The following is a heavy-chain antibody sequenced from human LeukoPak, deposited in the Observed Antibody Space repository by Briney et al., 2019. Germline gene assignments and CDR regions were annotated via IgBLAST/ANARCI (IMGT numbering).Heavy chain of an antibody. CDR1: GFTFDDYA. V-gene: IGHV3-9*01. CDR2: ISWNSGSI. D-gene: IGHD6-13*01. CDR3: ARVLAAAHRSCFDY. J-gene: IGHJ4*02. Sequence: HPGGSLRLSCAASGFTFDDYAMHWVRQAPGKGLEWVSGISWNSGSIGYADSVKGRFTISRDNAKNSLYLQMNSLRAEDTAVYYCARVLAAAHRSCFDYWGQGTLVTVSS.